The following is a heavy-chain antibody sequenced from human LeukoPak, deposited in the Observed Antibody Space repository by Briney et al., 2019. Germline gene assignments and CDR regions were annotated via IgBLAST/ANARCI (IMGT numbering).Heavy chain of an antibody. CDR3: ARDGPSSSWYRWFDP. J-gene: IGHJ5*02. V-gene: IGHV3-48*02. CDR1: GFTFSSYS. D-gene: IGHD6-13*01. CDR2: ISSSSSTI. Sequence: PRGSLRLSCAASGFTFSSYSMNWVRQAPGKGLEWVSYISSSSSTIYYADSVKGRFTISRDNAKNSLYLQMNSLRDEDTAVYYCARDGPSSSWYRWFDPWGQGTLVTVSS.